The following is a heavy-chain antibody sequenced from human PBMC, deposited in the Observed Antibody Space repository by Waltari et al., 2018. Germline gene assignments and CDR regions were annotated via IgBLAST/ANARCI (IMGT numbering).Heavy chain of an antibody. Sequence: EVQLLESGGDLVQPGGSLSLSCPASAITFSNYAINWVRLAPGTGLEWVSAITVGDDTYYADSVKGRFTISRDTSKDTVYLHMNGLRAEDTAVYYCATPFYNWDDPLHSWGPGTLVTVSS. J-gene: IGHJ4*02. CDR2: ITVGDDT. CDR3: ATPFYNWDDPLHS. CDR1: AITFSNYA. V-gene: IGHV3-23*01. D-gene: IGHD1-20*01.